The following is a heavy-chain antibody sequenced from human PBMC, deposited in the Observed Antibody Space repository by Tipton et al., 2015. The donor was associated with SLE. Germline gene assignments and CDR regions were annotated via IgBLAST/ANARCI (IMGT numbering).Heavy chain of an antibody. CDR2: INHSGST. CDR1: GGSFSDYY. Sequence: TLSLTCAVYGGSFSDYYWSWIRQPPGKGLEWIGEINHSGSTNYNPSLKSRVTISVDTSKNQFSLKLGSVTAADTSVYYCVGSTAGGFFDYWGQGTLVTVSS. CDR3: VGSTAGGFFDY. V-gene: IGHV4-34*01. J-gene: IGHJ4*02. D-gene: IGHD2-2*01.